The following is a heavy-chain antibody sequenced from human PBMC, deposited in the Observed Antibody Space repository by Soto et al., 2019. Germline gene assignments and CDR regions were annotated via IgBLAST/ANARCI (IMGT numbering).Heavy chain of an antibody. D-gene: IGHD3-10*01. CDR2: IYWDDDK. Sequence: VSLPTLVNPTXTRTLTCTFSGCSLQTIEVCVGCILQPRGKALEWLALIYWDDDKRYRPSLKSRLTIVKDTSKNLVILVMTNMDPEDTATYYCAHRAYYYGSGSYYTHWGQGILVTVSS. J-gene: IGHJ4*02. CDR3: AHRAYYYGSGSYYTH. V-gene: IGHV2-5*02. CDR1: GCSLQTIEVC.